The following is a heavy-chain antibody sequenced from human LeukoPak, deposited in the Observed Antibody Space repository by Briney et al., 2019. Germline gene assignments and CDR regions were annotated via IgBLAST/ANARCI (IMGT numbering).Heavy chain of an antibody. CDR1: GGSFSGYY. D-gene: IGHD1-1*01. Sequence: SGTLFLTCAVYGGSFSGYYWSWILQPPGKGLEWTGEINHSGSTNYNPSLKSRVTISVDTSKNQFSLKLSSVTAADTAVYYCARVPHRKGTAYDYWGQGTLVTVSS. CDR3: ARVPHRKGTAYDY. CDR2: INHSGST. V-gene: IGHV4-34*01. J-gene: IGHJ4*02.